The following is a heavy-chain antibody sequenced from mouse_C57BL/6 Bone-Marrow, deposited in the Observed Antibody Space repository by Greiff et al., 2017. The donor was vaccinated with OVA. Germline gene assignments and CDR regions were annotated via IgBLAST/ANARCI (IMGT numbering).Heavy chain of an antibody. D-gene: IGHD1-1*01. J-gene: IGHJ1*03. Sequence: EVQLQQSGPVLVKPGASVKMSCKASGYTFTDYYMNWVKQSHGKSLEWIGVINPSNGGTSYNQKFKGKATLTVDKSSSTAYMELNSLPSEDSAVYYCERRDYVFPFRYFDVWGRGTTVTVSS. CDR2: INPSNGGT. V-gene: IGHV1-19*01. CDR1: GYTFTDYY. CDR3: ERRDYVFPFRYFDV.